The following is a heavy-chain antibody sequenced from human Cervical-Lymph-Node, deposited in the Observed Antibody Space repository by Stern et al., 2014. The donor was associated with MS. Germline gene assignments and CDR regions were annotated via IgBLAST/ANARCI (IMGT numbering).Heavy chain of an antibody. CDR2: SIPIFGTA. V-gene: IGHV1-69*01. CDR3: SRDGRHTDNYGLDV. D-gene: IGHD3-9*01. Sequence: VQLAQSGAEVKKPGSSVKVSCKASGGTFSYYAINWVRQAPGQGLEWMGGSIPIFGTANYAHKFQGRVTIHADESNRTSYMPLSSLRSNDTAVYFCSRDGRHTDNYGLDVWGQGTTVTVSS. CDR1: GGTFSYYA. J-gene: IGHJ6*02.